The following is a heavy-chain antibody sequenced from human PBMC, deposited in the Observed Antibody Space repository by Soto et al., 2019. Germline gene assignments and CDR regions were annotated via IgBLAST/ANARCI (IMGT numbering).Heavy chain of an antibody. CDR3: AYLLCRGGSCFLLTYSGMDV. J-gene: IGHJ6*02. V-gene: IGHV2-5*02. CDR2: IYCDDDK. D-gene: IGHD2-15*01. Sequence: QITLKESGPTLVKPTQTLTLTCTFSGFSLSTSGVGVAWIRQPPGKALEWLALIYCDDDKRYRPSLETRVTDTNETSNIKVVLSMTNMDSADTATYYSAYLLCRGGSCFLLTYSGMDVWCQGTTVTFSS. CDR1: GFSLSTSGVG.